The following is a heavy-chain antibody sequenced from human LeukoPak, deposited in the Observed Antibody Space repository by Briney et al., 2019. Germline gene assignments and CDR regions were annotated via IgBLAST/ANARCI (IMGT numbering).Heavy chain of an antibody. CDR1: GGTFSSYA. CDR3: ARGGWEPSGVFDY. V-gene: IGHV1-46*01. D-gene: IGHD1-26*01. J-gene: IGHJ4*02. CDR2: INPSGGST. Sequence: ASVKVSCKASGGTFSSYAISWVRQAPGQGLEWMGIINPSGGSTSYAQKFQGRVTMTRDTSTSTVYMELSSLRSEDTAVYYCARGGWEPSGVFDYWGQGTLVTVSS.